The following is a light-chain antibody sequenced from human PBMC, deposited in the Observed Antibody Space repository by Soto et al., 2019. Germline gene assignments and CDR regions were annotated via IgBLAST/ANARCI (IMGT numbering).Light chain of an antibody. CDR2: GAS. J-gene: IGKJ1*01. Sequence: EIVMTQSPATLSVSPGERATLSCRASQSVNRNIAWSQQKPGQAPRLLIYGASTRATGVPARFSGSGSGTEFTLTISSLQSEDFAVYYCQQYYNWPRTFGQGTKVDIK. V-gene: IGKV3-15*01. CDR3: QQYYNWPRT. CDR1: QSVNRN.